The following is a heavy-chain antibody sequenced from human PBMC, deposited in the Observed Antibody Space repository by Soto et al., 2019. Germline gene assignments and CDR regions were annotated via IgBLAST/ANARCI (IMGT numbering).Heavy chain of an antibody. CDR2: TYYRSKWYN. CDR3: AREEAAYYDILTGYYMWSDAFDI. CDR1: GDSVSSNSAA. D-gene: IGHD3-9*01. Sequence: SQTLSLTCAISGDSVSSNSAAWNWIRQSPSRGLEWLGRTYYRSKWYNDYAVSVKSRITINPDTSKNQFSLQLNSVTPEDTAVNYCAREEAAYYDILTGYYMWSDAFDIWGQGTMVTVSS. V-gene: IGHV6-1*01. J-gene: IGHJ3*02.